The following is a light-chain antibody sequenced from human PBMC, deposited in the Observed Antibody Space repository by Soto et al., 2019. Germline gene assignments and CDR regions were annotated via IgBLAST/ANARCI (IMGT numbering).Light chain of an antibody. J-gene: IGLJ2*01. CDR3: SSDSPSHVV. V-gene: IGLV2-8*01. CDR2: EVN. Sequence: QSALTQPPSASGSPGQSVTISCTGTSSDIGGYNYNYVSWYQQHPGKAPKLMIYEVNTRPSGGPDRFSGSKSGNPASLTVSGRRADDEADEYGSSDSPSHVVFGGGTKVTVL. CDR1: SSDIGGYNYNY.